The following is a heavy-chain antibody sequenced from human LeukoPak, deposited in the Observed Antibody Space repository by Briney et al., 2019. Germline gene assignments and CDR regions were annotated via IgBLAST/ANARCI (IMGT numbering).Heavy chain of an antibody. Sequence: GGSLRLSCAGSGFTFSTYSMTWVRQGPGKGLEWVSSIYNSGSKTFYGDSVKGRFTISRDNSKNTVYLQMNSLRVEDTAVYYCAKDVVPDSGWDLDYWGQGTLVTVSS. J-gene: IGHJ4*02. CDR3: AKDVVPDSGWDLDY. D-gene: IGHD6-19*01. CDR2: IYNSGSKT. CDR1: GFTFSTYS. V-gene: IGHV3-23*01.